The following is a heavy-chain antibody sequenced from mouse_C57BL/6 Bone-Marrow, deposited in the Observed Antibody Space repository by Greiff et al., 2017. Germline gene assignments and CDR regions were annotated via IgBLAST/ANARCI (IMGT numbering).Heavy chain of an antibody. CDR2: ISSGGSYT. V-gene: IGHV5-6*02. Sequence: EVMLVESGGDLVKPGGSLKLSCEASGFTFSSYGMSWVRQTPDKRLEWVATISSGGSYTYYPDSVKGRFTITRDKAKNTLYLQVSSLKSEATAMYYCARERYFDYWGQGATLTVSS. J-gene: IGHJ2*01. CDR1: GFTFSSYG. CDR3: ARERYFDY.